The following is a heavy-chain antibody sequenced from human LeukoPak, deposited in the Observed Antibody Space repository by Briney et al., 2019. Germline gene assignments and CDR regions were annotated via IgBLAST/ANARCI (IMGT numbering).Heavy chain of an antibody. D-gene: IGHD7-27*01. CDR3: ARMLNWGSDWVDP. CDR2: IYTSGST. J-gene: IGHJ5*02. V-gene: IGHV4-4*07. CDR1: GGSISIYY. Sequence: PSETLSLTCTVSGGSISIYYWSWIRQPAGKGLEWIGRIYTSGSTNYNPSLKSRVTMSVDTSKNQFSLKLTSVTAADTAVYYCARMLNWGSDWVDPWGQGTLVTVSS.